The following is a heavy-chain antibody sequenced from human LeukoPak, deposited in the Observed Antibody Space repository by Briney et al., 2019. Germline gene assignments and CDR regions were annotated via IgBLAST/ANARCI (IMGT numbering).Heavy chain of an antibody. V-gene: IGHV3-48*03. CDR1: GFTFSSYE. CDR2: ISSSGSTI. J-gene: IGHJ4*02. D-gene: IGHD2-8*01. CDR3: ARAINRGYCTNNDY. Sequence: PGGSLRLSCAASGFTFSSYEMNWVRQAPGKGLEWVSYISSSGSTIYYAASVKGRFTISRDNAKNSLYLQMNGLSPEDTAVYYCARAINRGYCTNNDYWGQGTLVTVSS.